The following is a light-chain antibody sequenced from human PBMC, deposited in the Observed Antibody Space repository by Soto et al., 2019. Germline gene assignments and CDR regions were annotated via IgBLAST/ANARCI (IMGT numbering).Light chain of an antibody. CDR1: QSVSSSS. Sequence: EIVLTQSPGTLPLSPGERATLSCRASQSVSSSSLAWYQQKPGLAPRLLIYDAASRATGIPDRFRGAGSGTDFTLTITRLEPEDSAVYYCQQYGTSPTTFGQGTSVEI. CDR2: DAA. CDR3: QQYGTSPTT. V-gene: IGKV3-20*01. J-gene: IGKJ2*01.